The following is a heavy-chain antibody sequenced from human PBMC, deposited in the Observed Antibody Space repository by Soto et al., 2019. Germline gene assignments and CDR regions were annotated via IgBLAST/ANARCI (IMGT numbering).Heavy chain of an antibody. CDR2: IYYSGST. Sequence: ETLSLTCTGSGGCMSSYYWSWIRQPPGKGLEWIGYIYYSGSTNYNPSLKSRVTISVDTSKNQFSLKLSSVTAADTAVYYCARHHDSWGQGTLVTVSS. CDR3: ARHHDS. V-gene: IGHV4-59*08. CDR1: GGCMSSYY. J-gene: IGHJ4*02.